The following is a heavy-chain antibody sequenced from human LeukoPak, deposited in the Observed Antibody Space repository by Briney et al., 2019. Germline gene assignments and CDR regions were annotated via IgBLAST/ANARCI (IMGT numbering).Heavy chain of an antibody. CDR2: ISYDGSNK. D-gene: IGHD1/OR15-1a*01. CDR3: ARVNKPADYDYYGLDV. Sequence: GGSLRLSCAASGFTFSSYGMHWVRQAPGKGLEWVAVISYDGSNKYYADSVKGRFTISRDNSKNTLYLQMNSLRAEDTAVYYCARVNKPADYDYYGLDVWGQGTTVTVS. CDR1: GFTFSSYG. V-gene: IGHV3-30*03. J-gene: IGHJ6*02.